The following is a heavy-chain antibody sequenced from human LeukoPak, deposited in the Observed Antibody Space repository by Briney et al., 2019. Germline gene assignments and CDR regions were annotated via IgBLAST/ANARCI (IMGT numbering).Heavy chain of an antibody. V-gene: IGHV4-4*07. CDR2: IYTSGST. CDR1: GGSISSYY. D-gene: IGHD2-8*02. Sequence: SETLSLTCTVSGGSISSYYWSWIRQPAGKGLEWIGRIYTSGSTNYNPSLKSRVTMSVDTSKNRFSLKLRSVTAADTAVYYCARGLVNPYYFDYWGQGTLVTVSS. J-gene: IGHJ4*02. CDR3: ARGLVNPYYFDY.